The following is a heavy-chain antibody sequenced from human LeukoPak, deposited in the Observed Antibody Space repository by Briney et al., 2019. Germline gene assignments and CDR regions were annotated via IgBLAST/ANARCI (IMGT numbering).Heavy chain of an antibody. V-gene: IGHV4-34*01. CDR1: GGSFSGYL. J-gene: IGHJ6*02. Sequence: SETLSLTCTVSGGSFSGYLWSWLRQPPGKGLEWIGEINYNGQITNYNPSLKSRLTMSVDTPKNHFSLRLSSVTAADTAVYYCTRSGLTGMRKYTRPDYYYYGMDVWGQGTAVTVSS. D-gene: IGHD2-2*01. CDR3: TRSGLTGMRKYTRPDYYYYGMDV. CDR2: INYNGQIT.